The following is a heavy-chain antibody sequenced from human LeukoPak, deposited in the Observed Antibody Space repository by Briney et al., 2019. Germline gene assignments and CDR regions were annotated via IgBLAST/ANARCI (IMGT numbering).Heavy chain of an antibody. CDR1: GVTFSGYL. CDR3: ARVMWQQLAPSDY. D-gene: IGHD6-13*01. V-gene: IGHV3-7*03. J-gene: IGHJ4*02. Sequence: GGSLRLSCAAPGVTFSGYLVDWVRQAPGKGVGWGANINEDGSEKYYVDSVKGRFTISRDNAKNSLYLLMDSLRAEDTAVYYCARVMWQQLAPSDYWGQGTLVTVSS. CDR2: INEDGSEK.